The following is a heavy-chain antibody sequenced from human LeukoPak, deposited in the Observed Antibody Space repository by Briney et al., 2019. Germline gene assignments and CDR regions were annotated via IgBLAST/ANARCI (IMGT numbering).Heavy chain of an antibody. CDR1: GFTFSNYW. CDR3: ARDETFYSGGTCYTRGYFAF. D-gene: IGHD2-15*01. Sequence: GGSLRLSCAASGFTFSNYWMSWVRQAPGKGLEWVANIKEDGSDKYYVDSLMGRFTISRDNAKNSLYLQMSGLRAEDTALYYCARDETFYSGGTCYTRGYFAFWGHGTLVTVSS. CDR2: IKEDGSDK. V-gene: IGHV3-7*01. J-gene: IGHJ4*01.